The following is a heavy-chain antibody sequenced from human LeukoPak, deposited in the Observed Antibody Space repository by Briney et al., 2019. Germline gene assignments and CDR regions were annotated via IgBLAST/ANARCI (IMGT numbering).Heavy chain of an antibody. J-gene: IGHJ4*02. CDR3: ARSLPYGTTWYGRSDF. CDR1: GFPFNAYW. V-gene: IGHV3-7*03. Sequence: GGSLRLSCAASGFPFNAYWMTWVRQAPGRGLEGVAKKRQDGDTKYYVDSVKGRFTISRDNAMNSLYLQMNSLRAEDTAIYYCARSLPYGTTWYGRSDFWGQGTLVTVSS. D-gene: IGHD6-13*01. CDR2: KRQDGDTK.